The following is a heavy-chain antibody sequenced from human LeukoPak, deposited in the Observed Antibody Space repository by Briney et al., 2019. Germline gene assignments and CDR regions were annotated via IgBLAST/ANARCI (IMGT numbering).Heavy chain of an antibody. D-gene: IGHD2-8*01. CDR2: INPNSGGT. CDR1: GYTFTGYY. V-gene: IGHV1-2*02. Sequence: ASVKVSCKASGYTFTGYYMHWVRQAPGQGLEWMGWINPNSGGTNYAQKFQGRVTMTRDMSISTAYMALSRLRSDDTAVYYCARESPYCTNGVCYMGVDYWGQGTLVTVSS. J-gene: IGHJ4*02. CDR3: ARESPYCTNGVCYMGVDY.